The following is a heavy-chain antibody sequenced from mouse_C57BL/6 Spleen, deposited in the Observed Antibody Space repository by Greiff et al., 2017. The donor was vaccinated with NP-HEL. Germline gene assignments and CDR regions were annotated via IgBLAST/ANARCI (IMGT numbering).Heavy chain of an antibody. CDR1: GFTFSSYT. D-gene: IGHD2-4*01. CDR3: ARLGYDYDEAWFAY. Sequence: DVMLVESGGGLVKPGGSLKLSCAASGFTFSSYTMSWVRQTPEKRLEWVATISGGGGNTYYPDSVKGRFTISRDNAKNTLYLQMSSLRSEDTALYYCARLGYDYDEAWFAYWGQGTLVTVSA. J-gene: IGHJ3*01. V-gene: IGHV5-9*01. CDR2: ISGGGGNT.